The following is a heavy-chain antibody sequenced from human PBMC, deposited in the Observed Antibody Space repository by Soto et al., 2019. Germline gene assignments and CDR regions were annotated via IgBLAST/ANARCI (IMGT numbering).Heavy chain of an antibody. CDR1: GYTFTSYA. Sequence: GASVKVSCKASGYTFTSYAMHWVRQAPGQRLEWMGWINAGNGNTKYSQRFQGRVTITRDTSASTAYMELSSLRSEDTAVYYCARGITLTTTLDDWGQGTLVTVSS. V-gene: IGHV1-3*01. CDR3: ARGITLTTTLDD. J-gene: IGHJ4*02. CDR2: INAGNGNT. D-gene: IGHD1-20*01.